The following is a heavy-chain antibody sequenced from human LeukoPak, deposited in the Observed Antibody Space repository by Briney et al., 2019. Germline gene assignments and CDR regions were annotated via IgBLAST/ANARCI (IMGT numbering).Heavy chain of an antibody. Sequence: SETQSLTCTVSGGSISSSGYYWGWIRQPPGKGLEWIGSISYSGSTYYNPSLKSRVTISVDTSKNQFSLKLSSVTAADTAVYYCTRHSSSSFNFDYWGQGTLVTVSS. CDR2: ISYSGST. J-gene: IGHJ4*02. D-gene: IGHD6-13*01. V-gene: IGHV4-39*01. CDR1: GGSISSSGYY. CDR3: TRHSSSSFNFDY.